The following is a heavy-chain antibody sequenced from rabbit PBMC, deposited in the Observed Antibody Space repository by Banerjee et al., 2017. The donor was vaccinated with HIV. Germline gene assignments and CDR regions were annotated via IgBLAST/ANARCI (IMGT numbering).Heavy chain of an antibody. CDR1: GFSFSSYW. J-gene: IGHJ4*01. V-gene: IGHV1S45*01. CDR3: ARDLAGVIGWNFGL. D-gene: IGHD4-1*01. CDR2: IYSGSSGNT. Sequence: QEQLEESGGDLVKPEGSLTLTCTASGFSFSSYWMCWVRQAPGKGLEWIACIYSGSSGNTVYASWAKGRFTISRTSWTTVTLQMTSLTAADTASYFCARDLAGVIGWNFGLWGPGTLVTVS.